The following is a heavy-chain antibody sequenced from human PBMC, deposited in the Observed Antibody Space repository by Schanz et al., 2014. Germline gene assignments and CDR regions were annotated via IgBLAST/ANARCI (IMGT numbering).Heavy chain of an antibody. Sequence: EVQLLESGGGLVQPGGSLRLSCVASGFTFFGSFAMSWVRQAPGKGLEWVSSITTGGNTYYRDSVKGRFIVSRDNSKNTLYLEMNRLRVDDTAVYYCSKDKQGSRSDDSWGQGTLXTVSS. D-gene: IGHD2-15*01. CDR3: SKDKQGSRSDDS. J-gene: IGHJ5*01. CDR1: GFTFFGSFA. CDR2: ITTGGNT. V-gene: IGHV3-23*01.